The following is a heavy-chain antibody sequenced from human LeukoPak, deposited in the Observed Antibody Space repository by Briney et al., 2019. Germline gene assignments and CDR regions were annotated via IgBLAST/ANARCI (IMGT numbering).Heavy chain of an antibody. V-gene: IGHV4-59*01. CDR2: IYYSGST. Sequence: PSETLSLTCTVSGGSISSYYWSWIRQPPGKGLEWIGYIYYSGSTNYNPSLKSRVTISVDTSKNQFSLKLSSVTAADTAVYYCARAAGRKSSSGYFDYWGQGTLVTVSP. J-gene: IGHJ4*02. D-gene: IGHD6-19*01. CDR3: ARAAGRKSSSGYFDY. CDR1: GGSISSYY.